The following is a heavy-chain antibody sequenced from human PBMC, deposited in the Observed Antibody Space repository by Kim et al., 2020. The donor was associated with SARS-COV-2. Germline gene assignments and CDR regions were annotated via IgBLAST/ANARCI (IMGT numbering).Heavy chain of an antibody. J-gene: IGHJ4*02. CDR3: ARGYYYDSSGYPEGDDY. V-gene: IGHV3-30*04. CDR2: ISYDGSNK. CDR1: GFTFSSYA. Sequence: GGSLRLSCAASGFTFSSYAMHWVRQAPGKGLEWVAVISYDGSNKYYADSVKGRFTISRDNSKNTLYLQMNSLRAEDTAVYYCARGYYYDSSGYPEGDDYWGQGTLVTVSS. D-gene: IGHD3-22*01.